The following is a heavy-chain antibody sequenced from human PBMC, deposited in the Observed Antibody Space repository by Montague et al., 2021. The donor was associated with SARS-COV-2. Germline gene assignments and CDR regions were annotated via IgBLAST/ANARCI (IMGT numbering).Heavy chain of an antibody. V-gene: IGHV3-23*01. CDR2: ISGSGGST. Sequence: SLRLSCAASGFTFSSYAMSWVRQAPGKGLEWVSAISGSGGSTYYADSVKGRFTISRDNSKNTLYLQMTSLRAEDTAVYYCAKDSSELNYYGSGSYFLYYYGMDVWGQGTTVTVSS. J-gene: IGHJ6*02. CDR3: AKDSSELNYYGSGSYFLYYYGMDV. D-gene: IGHD3-10*01. CDR1: GFTFSSYA.